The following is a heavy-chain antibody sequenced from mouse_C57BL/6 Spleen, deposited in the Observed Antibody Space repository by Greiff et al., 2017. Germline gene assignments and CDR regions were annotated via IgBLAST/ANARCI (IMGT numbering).Heavy chain of an antibody. CDR1: GYTFTEYT. CDR2: FYPGSGSI. V-gene: IGHV1-62-2*01. J-gene: IGHJ2*01. CDR3: AKHEVLAYYIDY. D-gene: IGHD2-10*02. Sequence: QVQLKESGAELVKPGASVKLSCKASGYTFTEYTIHWVQQRSGQGLEWIGWFYPGSGSIKYNEKFKDKATLTADKSSSTVYMELSRLTSEYSAVYFCAKHEVLAYYIDYWGQGTTLTVSS.